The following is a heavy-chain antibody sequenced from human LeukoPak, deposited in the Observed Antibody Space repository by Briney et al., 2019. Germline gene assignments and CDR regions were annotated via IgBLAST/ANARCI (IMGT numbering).Heavy chain of an antibody. D-gene: IGHD2-8*01. CDR2: INRNGDST. Sequence: PGGSLRLSCEASGFTFDDYGMSWVHQLPGKGLEWVSGINRNGDSTDYADSVKGQFTISRDNAKNSHFLQMNSLRVEDTALYYCARGFRNGPFDCWGQGTLVTVSS. CDR1: GFTFDDYG. CDR3: ARGFRNGPFDC. V-gene: IGHV3-20*04. J-gene: IGHJ4*02.